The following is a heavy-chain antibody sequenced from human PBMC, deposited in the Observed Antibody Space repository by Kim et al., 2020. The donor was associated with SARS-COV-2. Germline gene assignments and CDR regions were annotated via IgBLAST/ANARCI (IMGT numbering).Heavy chain of an antibody. V-gene: IGHV3-21*01. CDR2: IRSGNADI. D-gene: IGHD6-19*01. CDR3: ARDLNAGWYYFDY. CDR1: GFTFSTYS. Sequence: GGSLRLSCAASGFTFSTYSMNWVRQAPGKGLEWVSSIRSGNADIDYADSVKGRFTISRDDAKNSLYLQMNSLRVEDTAVYYCARDLNAGWYYFDYWGQGTLVTVSS. J-gene: IGHJ4*02.